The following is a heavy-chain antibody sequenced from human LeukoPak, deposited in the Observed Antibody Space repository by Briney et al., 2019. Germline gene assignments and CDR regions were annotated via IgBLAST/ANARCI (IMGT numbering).Heavy chain of an antibody. CDR2: IYYSGST. Sequence: PSETLSLTCAVSGVSISGSYYYWGWIRQPPGKGLEWIGNIYYSGSTYYNPSLKSRVTISVDTSKNQFSLKLSSVTAADTTVYYCARPGRWLNAFDIWGQGTMVTVSS. D-gene: IGHD5-24*01. CDR3: ARPGRWLNAFDI. CDR1: GVSISGSYYY. J-gene: IGHJ3*02. V-gene: IGHV4-39*07.